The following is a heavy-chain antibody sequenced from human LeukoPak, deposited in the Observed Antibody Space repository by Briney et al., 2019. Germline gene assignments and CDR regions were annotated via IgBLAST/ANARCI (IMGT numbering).Heavy chain of an antibody. Sequence: GGALRLSCAASGFTFSSYEKNWVRPAPGKGLEWGLYISSSGSTIYYADSVKGRFTISRDNAKNSLYLQMNSLRAEDTAVYYCARVGAYVIRAGWGAFDIWGQGTMVTVSS. V-gene: IGHV3-48*03. CDR2: ISSSGSTI. D-gene: IGHD2-21*01. CDR1: GFTFSSYE. J-gene: IGHJ3*02. CDR3: ARVGAYVIRAGWGAFDI.